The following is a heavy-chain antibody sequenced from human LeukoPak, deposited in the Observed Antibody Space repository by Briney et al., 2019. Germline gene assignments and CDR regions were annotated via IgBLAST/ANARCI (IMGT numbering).Heavy chain of an antibody. V-gene: IGHV4-39*07. Sequence: SETLSLTCVVSGGSISSTSYYWGWIRQPPGKGLEWIGSIYYSGSTYYSPSLKSRVTISVDTSKNQFSLKLSSVTAADTAVYYCARDRAYSSGWYFDYWGQGTLVTVSS. CDR1: GGSISSTSYY. J-gene: IGHJ4*02. CDR3: ARDRAYSSGWYFDY. D-gene: IGHD6-19*01. CDR2: IYYSGST.